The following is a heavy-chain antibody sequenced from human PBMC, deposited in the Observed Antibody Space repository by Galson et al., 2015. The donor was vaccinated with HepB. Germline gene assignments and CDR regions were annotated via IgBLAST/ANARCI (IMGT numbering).Heavy chain of an antibody. CDR2: ISYDGSNK. V-gene: IGHV3-30*04. D-gene: IGHD4-17*01. CDR3: ARPPSSDYGDHDTFDI. Sequence: SLRLSCAASGFTSNNFAMHWVRQAPGKGLEWVALISYDGSNKDYADSVKGRFTISRDSSKNSVFLQMNSLRAEDTAIYYCARPPSSDYGDHDTFDIWGQGTMVTVSS. J-gene: IGHJ3*02. CDR1: GFTSNNFA.